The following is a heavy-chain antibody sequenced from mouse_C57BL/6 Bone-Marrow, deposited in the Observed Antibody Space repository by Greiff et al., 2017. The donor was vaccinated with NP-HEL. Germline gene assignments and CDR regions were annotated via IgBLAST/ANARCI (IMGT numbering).Heavy chain of an antibody. CDR1: GFTFSSYA. V-gene: IGHV5-6*01. J-gene: IGHJ4*01. CDR2: ISSGGSYT. CDR3: ARHLPTVVGPGAMDY. D-gene: IGHD1-1*01. Sequence: EVQVVESGGDLVKPGGSLKLSCAASGFTFSSYAMSWFRQTPDKRLEWVATISSGGSYTYYQDSVKGRFTISRDNAKNTLYLQMSSLKSEDTAMYYCARHLPTVVGPGAMDYWGQGTSVTVSS.